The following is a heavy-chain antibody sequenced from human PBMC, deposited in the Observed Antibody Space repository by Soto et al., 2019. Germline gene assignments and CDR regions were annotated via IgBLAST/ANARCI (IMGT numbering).Heavy chain of an antibody. J-gene: IGHJ4*02. D-gene: IGHD5-12*01. CDR2: ISGGGGTT. V-gene: IGHV3-23*01. CDR1: GLTFRSHA. Sequence: EVQLLESGGGLVQPGGSLRLSCAASGLTFRSHAMSWVRQAPGQGLEWVSGISGGGGTTYYPDSVRGRFTISRDNSKNTLFLQIDSLRADDTAVYYCSKAQGVATFRSNFDYWGQGTLVTVSS. CDR3: SKAQGVATFRSNFDY.